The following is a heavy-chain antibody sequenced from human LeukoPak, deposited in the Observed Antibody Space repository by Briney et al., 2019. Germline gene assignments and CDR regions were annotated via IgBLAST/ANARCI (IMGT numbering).Heavy chain of an antibody. D-gene: IGHD5-24*01. CDR1: GYTLTSYD. CDR2: MNPNSGNT. J-gene: IGHJ3*01. V-gene: IGHV1-8*01. CDR3: TRAYKGGQDAFDF. Sequence: ASVKVSCKASGYTLTSYDINWVRQATGQGLEWMGWMNPNSGNTGYAQKFQDRVTFSRDTSITTAYMELTSLRSEDTAMYYCTRAYKGGQDAFDFWGQGTMVTVSS.